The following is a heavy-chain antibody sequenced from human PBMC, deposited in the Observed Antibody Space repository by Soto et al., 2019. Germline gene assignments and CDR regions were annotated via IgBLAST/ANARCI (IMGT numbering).Heavy chain of an antibody. J-gene: IGHJ6*02. CDR1: GYTFTSYG. D-gene: IGHD2-21*02. CDR2: ISAYNGNT. V-gene: IGHV1-18*04. Sequence: ASVKVSCKASGYTFTSYGISWVRQAPGQGLEWMGWISAYNGNTNYAQKLQGRVTMTTDTSTSIAYMELRSLRSDDTAVYYCARDRYAPYCGGDCYSVYGMDVWGQGTTVTVSS. CDR3: ARDRYAPYCGGDCYSVYGMDV.